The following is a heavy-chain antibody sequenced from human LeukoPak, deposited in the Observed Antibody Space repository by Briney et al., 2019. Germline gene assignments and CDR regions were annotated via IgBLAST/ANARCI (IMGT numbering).Heavy chain of an antibody. Sequence: PSETLSLTCTVSGGSISSSSYYWGWIRQPRGKGLEWIGSIYYSGSTYYNPSLKSRVTISVDTSKNQFSLKLSSVTAADTAVCYCARRSDWFDPWGQGTLVTVSS. V-gene: IGHV4-39*01. CDR2: IYYSGST. CDR1: GGSISSSSYY. CDR3: ARRSDWFDP. J-gene: IGHJ5*02.